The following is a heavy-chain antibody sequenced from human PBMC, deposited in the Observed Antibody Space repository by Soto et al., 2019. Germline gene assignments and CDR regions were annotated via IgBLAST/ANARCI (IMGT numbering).Heavy chain of an antibody. V-gene: IGHV4-39*01. D-gene: IGHD2-21*02. Sequence: SSETLSLHYTVSGGSINNYNLFCALVSQPPGKGLEWIASIHYGGNAYYSPSLTTRATISRDTSKNRVSLELRSVTAADTAVYYCARLNVTLDLWGLGTLVTVSS. CDR1: GGSINNYNLF. CDR2: IHYGGNA. CDR3: ARLNVTLDL. J-gene: IGHJ4*02.